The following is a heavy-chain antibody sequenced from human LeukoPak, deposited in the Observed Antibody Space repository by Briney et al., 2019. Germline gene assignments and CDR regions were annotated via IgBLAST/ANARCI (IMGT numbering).Heavy chain of an antibody. J-gene: IGHJ4*02. V-gene: IGHV1-69*05. D-gene: IGHD3-3*01. Sequence: GASVKLSCKASGGTFSSYAISWVRQAPGQGLEWIGGIIPILGTANYAQKFQGRVTITTDESTSTAYMELSSLRSEDTAVYYCARALRSGGYDFWSGYYNEPYYFDYWGQGTLVTVSS. CDR2: IIPILGTA. CDR1: GGTFSSYA. CDR3: ARALRSGGYDFWSGYYNEPYYFDY.